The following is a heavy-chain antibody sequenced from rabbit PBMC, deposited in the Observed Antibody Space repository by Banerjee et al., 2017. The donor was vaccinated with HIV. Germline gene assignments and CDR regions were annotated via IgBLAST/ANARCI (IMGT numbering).Heavy chain of an antibody. Sequence: QEQLEESGGDLVKPEGSLTLTCTASGFSFNNKYVMCWVRQAPGKGLEWIACINTISGDTVYATWAKGRFTISKASWTTVTLQMTSLTAADTATYFCARDRGWYYFNLWGQGTLVTVS. CDR2: INTISGDT. CDR3: ARDRGWYYFNL. CDR1: GFSFNNKYV. J-gene: IGHJ4*01. D-gene: IGHD1-1*01. V-gene: IGHV1S45*01.